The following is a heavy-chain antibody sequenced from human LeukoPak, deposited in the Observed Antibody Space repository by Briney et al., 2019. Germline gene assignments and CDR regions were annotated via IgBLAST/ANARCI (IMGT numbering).Heavy chain of an antibody. J-gene: IGHJ3*02. V-gene: IGHV3-23*01. D-gene: IGHD3-10*01. CDR2: ISGSGGST. CDR1: GFTFSSYA. CDR3: TTDLPQVLLWFGEFQADHAFDI. Sequence: GGSLRLSCAASGFTFSSYAMSWVRQAPGKGLEWVSAISGSGGSTYYADSVKGRFTISRDNSKNTLYLQMNSLRTEDTAVYYCTTDLPQVLLWFGEFQADHAFDIWGQGTMVTVSS.